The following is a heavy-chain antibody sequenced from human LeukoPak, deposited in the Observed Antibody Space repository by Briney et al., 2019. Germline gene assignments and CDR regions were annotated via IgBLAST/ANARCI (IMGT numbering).Heavy chain of an antibody. CDR2: IYYSGST. D-gene: IGHD5-18*01. J-gene: IGHJ6*03. Sequence: PSETLSLTCTVSGGSISSSSYYWGWIRQPPGKGLEWIGSIYYSGSTYYNPSLKSRVTISVDTSKNQFSLKLSSVTAADTAVYYCARGHGYSYGWTNAGYYYYMDVWGKGTAVTVSS. CDR1: GGSISSSSYY. V-gene: IGHV4-39*01. CDR3: ARGHGYSYGWTNAGYYYYMDV.